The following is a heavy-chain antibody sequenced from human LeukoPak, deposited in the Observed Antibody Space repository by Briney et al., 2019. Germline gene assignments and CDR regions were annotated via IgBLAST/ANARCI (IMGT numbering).Heavy chain of an antibody. CDR1: GFTFSSYA. Sequence: GRSLRLSCAASGFTFSSYAMHWVRQAPGKGLEWVAVISYDGSNKYYADSVKGRFTISRDNSNNTLYLQMNSLRAEDTAVYYCARGYSYFDYWGQGTLVTVSS. CDR2: ISYDGSNK. J-gene: IGHJ4*02. CDR3: ARGYSYFDY. D-gene: IGHD5-18*01. V-gene: IGHV3-30-3*01.